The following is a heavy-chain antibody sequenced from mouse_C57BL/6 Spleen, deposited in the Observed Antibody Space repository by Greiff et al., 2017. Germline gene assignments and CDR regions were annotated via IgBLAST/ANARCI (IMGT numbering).Heavy chain of an antibody. CDR2: IDPSDSYT. V-gene: IGHV1-59*01. J-gene: IGHJ4*01. CDR1: GYTFTSYW. D-gene: IGHD2-4*01. Sequence: QVQLQQPGAELVRPGTSVKLSCKASGYTFTSYWMHWVKQRPGQGLEWIGVIDPSDSYTNYNQKFKGTATLPVDTSSSTAYRQLSSLTSEDSAVYYCARSSYYDYDGGYYYAMDYWGQGTSVTVSS. CDR3: ARSSYYDYDGGYYYAMDY.